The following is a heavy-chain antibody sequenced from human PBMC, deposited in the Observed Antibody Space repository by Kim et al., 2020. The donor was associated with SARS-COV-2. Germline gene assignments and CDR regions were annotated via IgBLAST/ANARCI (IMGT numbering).Heavy chain of an antibody. V-gene: IGHV1-69*02. CDR3: ARQCSSTSCYRAFDI. D-gene: IGHD2-2*02. J-gene: IGHJ3*02. Sequence: QKCQGRVTITADRTTSTAYMELSSLRSEDTAVYYCARQCSSTSCYRAFDIWGQGTMVTVSS.